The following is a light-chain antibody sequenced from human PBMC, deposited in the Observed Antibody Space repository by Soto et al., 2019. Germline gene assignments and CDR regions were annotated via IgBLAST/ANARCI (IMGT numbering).Light chain of an antibody. CDR1: SSDVGSYNL. CDR3: CSYASSGGLV. V-gene: IGLV2-23*01. Sequence: QSALTQPASVSGSPGQSITISCTGTSSDVGSYNLVSWYQQHPGKAPKLMIYEGSKRPSGVPNRFSGSKSGNTASLTISGLQAEDEADYYCCSYASSGGLVFGGGTKLTVL. J-gene: IGLJ2*01. CDR2: EGS.